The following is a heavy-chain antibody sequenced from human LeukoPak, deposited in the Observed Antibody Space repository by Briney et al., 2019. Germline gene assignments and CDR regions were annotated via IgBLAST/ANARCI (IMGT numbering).Heavy chain of an antibody. J-gene: IGHJ4*02. Sequence: PGGSLRLSCTVSGFTVSSNSMSWVRQAPGKGLEWVSFIYSGNTHYSDSVKGRFTISRDNSKNTLYLQMNSLRAEDTAVYYCAKDDAWLRYQYWGQGTLVTVSS. CDR1: GFTVSSNS. CDR2: IYSGNT. D-gene: IGHD3-9*01. CDR3: AKDDAWLRYQY. V-gene: IGHV3-53*01.